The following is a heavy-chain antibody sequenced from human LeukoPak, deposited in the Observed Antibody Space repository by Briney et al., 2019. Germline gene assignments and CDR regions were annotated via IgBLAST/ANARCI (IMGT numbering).Heavy chain of an antibody. D-gene: IGHD1-20*01. Sequence: SQTLSLTCTVSGGSISSGSYYWSWIRQPAGKGLEWIGRIYTSGSTNYNPSLKSRVTISVDKSKNQFSLKLSSVTAADTAVYYCARSCLVTGRTGLYYYYYGMDVWGQGTTVTVSS. CDR2: IYTSGST. CDR1: GGSISSGSYY. V-gene: IGHV4-61*02. J-gene: IGHJ6*02. CDR3: ARSCLVTGRTGLYYYYYGMDV.